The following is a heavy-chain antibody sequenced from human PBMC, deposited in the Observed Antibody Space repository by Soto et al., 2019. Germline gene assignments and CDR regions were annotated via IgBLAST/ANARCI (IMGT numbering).Heavy chain of an antibody. J-gene: IGHJ6*02. CDR2: ISISGSTI. V-gene: IGHV3-48*03. CDR1: GFTFSSYE. CDR3: ARDSGVTIFGGSPTPLGMDV. D-gene: IGHD3-3*01. Sequence: GGSLRLSCAASGFTFSSYEMNWVRQAPGKGLEWVSYISISGSTIYYADSVKGRFTISRDNAKNSLYLQMNSLRAEDTAVYYCARDSGVTIFGGSPTPLGMDVWGQGTTVTVSS.